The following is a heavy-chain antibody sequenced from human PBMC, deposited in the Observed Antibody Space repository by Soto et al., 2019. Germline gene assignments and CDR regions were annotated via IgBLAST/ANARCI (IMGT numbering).Heavy chain of an antibody. CDR2: IYYSGST. J-gene: IGHJ5*02. CDR1: GGSISSYY. D-gene: IGHD6-25*01. Sequence: SETLSLTCTVSGGSISSYYWSWIRQPPGKGLEWIGYIYYSGSTNYNPSLKSRVTISVDTSKNQFSLKLISVTAADTAVYYCARDQRYNWFDPWGQGTLVTVSS. CDR3: ARDQRYNWFDP. V-gene: IGHV4-59*01.